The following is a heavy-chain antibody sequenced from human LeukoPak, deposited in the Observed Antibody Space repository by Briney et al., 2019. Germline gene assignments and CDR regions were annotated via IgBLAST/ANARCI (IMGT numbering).Heavy chain of an antibody. V-gene: IGHV3-13*04. CDR3: ARVMGPHYFDTSGSSRASDY. J-gene: IGHJ4*02. D-gene: IGHD3-22*01. CDR2: IGTAGDT. CDR1: GFTFSSYD. Sequence: GGSLRLSCAASGFTFSSYDMHWVRQGTGKGLEWVSAIGTAGDTYYPGSVKGRFTTSRENAKNSLYLQMNSLRAEDTAIYFCARVMGPHYFDTSGSSRASDYWGQGTLVTVSS.